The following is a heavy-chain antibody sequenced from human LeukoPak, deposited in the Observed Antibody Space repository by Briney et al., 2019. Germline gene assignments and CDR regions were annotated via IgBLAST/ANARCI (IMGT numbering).Heavy chain of an antibody. V-gene: IGHV4-59*08. CDR2: IYYSGST. J-gene: IGHJ4*02. CDR3: ARQHDSGWAGFGY. CDR1: GGSISSYS. D-gene: IGHD6-19*01. Sequence: SETLSLTCTVSGGSISSYSWNWVRQPPGKGLEWIGYIYYSGSTNYNPSLKSRVTISVDTSKGHFSLNLRSVTAADTAIYYCARQHDSGWAGFGYWAWEPWSPSPQ.